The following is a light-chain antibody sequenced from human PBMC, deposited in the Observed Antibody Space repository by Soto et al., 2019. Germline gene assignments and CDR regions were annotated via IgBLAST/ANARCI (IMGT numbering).Light chain of an antibody. CDR1: SGDVGGYNF. J-gene: IGLJ2*01. Sequence: QSALTQPRSVSGSPGQSVTISCTGTSGDVGGYNFVSWYQQHPGKAPKLMIHDVTERPSGVPDRFSGSKSANTASLTISGLQPEDEADYHCFSYAGGHSWVFGGGTQLTVL. CDR2: DVT. CDR3: FSYAGGHSWV. V-gene: IGLV2-11*01.